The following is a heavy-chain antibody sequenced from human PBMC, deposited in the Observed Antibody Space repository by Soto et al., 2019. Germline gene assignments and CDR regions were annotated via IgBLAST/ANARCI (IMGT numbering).Heavy chain of an antibody. J-gene: IGHJ4*02. CDR2: INHSGST. Sequence: QVQLLQWGAGLLKPSETLSLTCAVYGGSFSGYYWSWIRQPPGKGLEWIGEINHSGSTNYNPSLKSRVTISVDTSKNQFSLKLSSVTAADTAVYYCARGRNLYSPSGWYNYWGQGTLVTVSS. D-gene: IGHD6-19*01. CDR3: ARGRNLYSPSGWYNY. CDR1: GGSFSGYY. V-gene: IGHV4-34*01.